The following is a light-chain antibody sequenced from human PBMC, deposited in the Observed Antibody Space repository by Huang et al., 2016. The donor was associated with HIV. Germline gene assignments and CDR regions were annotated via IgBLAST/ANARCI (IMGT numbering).Light chain of an antibody. Sequence: DIQMTQSPSSLSASVGDRVTITCQASQDISTYLNWYQQKPGKAPKVLIYAASNLGTGVPSRFSGTGSGTSFSFTISRLQPEDVATYYCQQYDNVPITFGQGTRLDI. CDR2: AAS. CDR1: QDISTY. CDR3: QQYDNVPIT. J-gene: IGKJ5*01. V-gene: IGKV1-33*01.